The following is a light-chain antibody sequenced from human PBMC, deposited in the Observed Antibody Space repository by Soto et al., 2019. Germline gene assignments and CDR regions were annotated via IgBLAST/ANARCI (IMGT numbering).Light chain of an antibody. Sequence: DIQMTQSPSSVSASVGDRVTITCRASQNFNTWLAWYQQKPGRAPKLLISEASSLQTGVPSRFSGTGSGTDFTLTISSLQPEDFATYYCQLPYRVPFTFGPGTKVDIK. CDR3: QLPYRVPFT. CDR2: EAS. V-gene: IGKV1-12*01. CDR1: QNFNTW. J-gene: IGKJ3*01.